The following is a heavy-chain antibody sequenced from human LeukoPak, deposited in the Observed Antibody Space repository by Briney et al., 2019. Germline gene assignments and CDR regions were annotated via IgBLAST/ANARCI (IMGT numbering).Heavy chain of an antibody. CDR2: IYYSGST. D-gene: IGHD2-15*01. CDR1: GGSISSYY. V-gene: IGHV4-59*12. J-gene: IGHJ4*02. CDR3: ARGYCSGGSCYFYYFDY. Sequence: PSETLSLTCTVSGGSISSYYWSWIRQPPGKGLEWIGYIYYSGSTNYNPSLKSRVTISVDTSKNQFSLKLSSVTAADTAVYYCARGYCSGGSCYFYYFDYWGQGTLVTVSS.